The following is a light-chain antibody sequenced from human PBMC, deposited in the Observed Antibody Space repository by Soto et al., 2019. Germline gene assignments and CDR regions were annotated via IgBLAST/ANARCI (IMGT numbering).Light chain of an antibody. CDR1: QSVTSTY. V-gene: IGKV3-20*01. CDR2: GAS. J-gene: IGKJ5*01. Sequence: EFVLTQSPGTLSLSPGERAILSCRASQSVTSTYIAWYQQKPGQAPRLLIYGASSRATGIPDRFSGSGSGTDFTLTISRLEAEDFAVYYCQQYGGSPITFGLGTRLEI. CDR3: QQYGGSPIT.